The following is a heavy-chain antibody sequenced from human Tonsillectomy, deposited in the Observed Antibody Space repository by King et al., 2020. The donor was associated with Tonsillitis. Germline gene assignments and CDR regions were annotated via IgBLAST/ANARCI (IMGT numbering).Heavy chain of an antibody. CDR3: TRAGRVNSAWLGWFDP. D-gene: IGHD6-19*01. V-gene: IGHV4-59*01. CDR1: GDSISSYY. CDR2: IYYSGST. J-gene: IGHJ5*02. Sequence: VQLQESGPGLVKPSETLSLTCTVSGDSISSYYWSWIRQPPGKGLEWIGYIYYSGSTNYNPSLKSRVTSSVDTSKNQFSLKLTSVTAADTAVYFCTRAGRVNSAWLGWFDPWGQGTLVTVSS.